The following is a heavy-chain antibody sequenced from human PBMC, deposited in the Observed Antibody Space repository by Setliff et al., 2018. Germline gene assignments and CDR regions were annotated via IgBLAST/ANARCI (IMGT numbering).Heavy chain of an antibody. CDR2: IYYSGST. V-gene: IGHV4-39*07. CDR1: GGSISSSSYY. CDR3: TRRITIFGVVIKNDY. Sequence: SETLSLTCTVSGGSISSSSYYWGWIRQPPGKGLEWIGSIYYSGSTYYNPSLKSRVTISVDTSKNQVSLKLSSVTAEDTAVYYCTRRITIFGVVIKNDYWGQGTLVTVSS. D-gene: IGHD3-3*01. J-gene: IGHJ4*02.